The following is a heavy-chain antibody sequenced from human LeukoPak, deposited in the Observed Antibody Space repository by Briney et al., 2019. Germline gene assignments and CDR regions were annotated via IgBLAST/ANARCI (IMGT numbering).Heavy chain of an antibody. Sequence: GGSLRLSCAASRVTFSSYGMHWVRQAPGKGLERVAYIQYDGSNEQYADSVKGRSSISRDSSKDILYLQKNSLRAEDTAVYYCAKDRCSNGVGCYYYYMDVWGKGTTVTISS. CDR2: IQYDGSNE. CDR3: AKDRCSNGVGCYYYYMDV. J-gene: IGHJ6*03. V-gene: IGHV3-30*02. D-gene: IGHD2-8*01. CDR1: RVTFSSYG.